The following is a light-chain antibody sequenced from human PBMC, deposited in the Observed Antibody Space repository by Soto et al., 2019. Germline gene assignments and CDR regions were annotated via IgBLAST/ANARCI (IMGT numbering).Light chain of an antibody. V-gene: IGLV1-51*02. CDR3: ASWDSSLYGVV. J-gene: IGLJ2*01. CDR1: SSNIGKNF. Sequence: QSVLTQPPSASAAPGQKVTISCSGSSSNIGKNFVSWYQQFPGTAPKVLIYENNKRLSGIPDRFSGSKSGTSVTLGITGLQTGDEAFYYCASWDSSLYGVVFGGGTKVTVL. CDR2: ENN.